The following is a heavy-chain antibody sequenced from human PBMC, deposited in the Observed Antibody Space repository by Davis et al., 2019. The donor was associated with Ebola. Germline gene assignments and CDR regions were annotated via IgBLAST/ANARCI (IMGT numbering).Heavy chain of an antibody. Sequence: ASVKVSCKASGYTFTEHYMHWVRQAPGQGLEWMGWINPNNGGPNYAQKFQGRVTMARDTSINRAYMELSRLRSDDTAVYYCATVGTSVTAFDHWGQGTLGIVSS. CDR2: INPNNGGP. D-gene: IGHD4-17*01. CDR3: ATVGTSVTAFDH. CDR1: GYTFTEHY. V-gene: IGHV1-2*02. J-gene: IGHJ4*02.